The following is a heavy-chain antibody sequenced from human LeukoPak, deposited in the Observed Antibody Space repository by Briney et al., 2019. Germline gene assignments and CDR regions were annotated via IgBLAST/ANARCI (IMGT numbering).Heavy chain of an antibody. CDR3: ARGLAVAPAAIGPADC. V-gene: IGHV3-66*01. D-gene: IGHD2-2*02. CDR1: GFSVSSNY. J-gene: IGHJ4*02. CDR2: LFADGNT. Sequence: GGSLRLSCAASGFSVSSNYMTWVRQTPGKGLEWISLLFADGNTHYADSVKGRFTISRDNSKNTLSLQMISLRVEDTAVYYCARGLAVAPAAIGPADCWGRGTLVTVSS.